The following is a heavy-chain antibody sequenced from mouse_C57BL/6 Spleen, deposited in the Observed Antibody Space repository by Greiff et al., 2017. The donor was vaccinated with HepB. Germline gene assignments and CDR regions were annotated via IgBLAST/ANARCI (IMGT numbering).Heavy chain of an antibody. J-gene: IGHJ2*01. CDR1: GYSFTDYN. V-gene: IGHV1-39*01. Sequence: VHVKQSGPELVKPGASVKISCKASGYSFTDYNMNWVKQSNGKSLEWIGVINPNYGTTSYNQKFKGKATLTVDQSSSTAYMQLNSLTSEDSAVYYCARSVIYDGYYVDYWGQGTTLTVSS. CDR3: ARSVIYDGYYVDY. D-gene: IGHD2-3*01. CDR2: INPNYGTT.